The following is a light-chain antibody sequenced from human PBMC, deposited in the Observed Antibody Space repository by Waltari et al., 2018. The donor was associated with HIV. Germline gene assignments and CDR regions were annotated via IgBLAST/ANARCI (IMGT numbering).Light chain of an antibody. CDR2: EVS. CDR1: SSAVGGYNY. J-gene: IGLJ2*01. V-gene: IGLV2-14*01. CDR3: SSYTSSSTLV. Sequence: QSALTQPASVSGSPGQSITISCTGTSSAVGGYNYVSWYQQHPGKAPKLVIYEVSNRPSGVSNRFSGSKSGNTASLTISGLQAEDEADYYCSSYTSSSTLVFGGGTKLTVL.